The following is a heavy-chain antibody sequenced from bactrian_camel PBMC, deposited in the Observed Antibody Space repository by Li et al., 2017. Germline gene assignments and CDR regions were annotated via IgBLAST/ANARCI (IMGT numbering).Heavy chain of an antibody. D-gene: IGHD4*01. V-gene: IGHV3S1*01. J-gene: IGHJ4*01. CDR2: MYTGFGGGNI. CDR3: AIDDFAPCRRGWWRLTHAL. Sequence: HVQLVESGGGSVQVGGSLRLSCVASGRPFRRGCMGWFRQTPGREREGVAAMYTGFGGGNIYYDDSVKGRFTISQDNVKKTVYLQMNSLEPDDTAMYYCAIDDFAPCRRGWWRLTHALRGQGTQVTVS. CDR1: GRPFRRGC.